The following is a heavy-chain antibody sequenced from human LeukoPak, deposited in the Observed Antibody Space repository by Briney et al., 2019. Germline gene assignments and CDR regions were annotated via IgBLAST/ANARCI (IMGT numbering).Heavy chain of an antibody. D-gene: IGHD2/OR15-2a*01. CDR1: GFTFSSYA. CDR3: VSFYETY. Sequence: GGSLRLSCAVSGFTFSSYAMRWVRQAPGKGLEWVSGISGSGGSTYYADSVKGRFSLSRDNAKNTVYLQMNSLRAEDTAVYYCVSFYETYWGRGTLVTVSS. V-gene: IGHV3-23*01. J-gene: IGHJ4*02. CDR2: ISGSGGST.